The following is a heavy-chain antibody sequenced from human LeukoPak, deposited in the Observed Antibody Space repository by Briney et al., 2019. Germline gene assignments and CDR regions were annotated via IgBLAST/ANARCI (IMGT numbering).Heavy chain of an antibody. V-gene: IGHV1-2*02. D-gene: IGHD6-6*01. J-gene: IGHJ4*02. Sequence: ASVKVSCKASGYTFTGYYMHWVRQAPGQGLEWMGWINPNSGGTNYAQKFQGRVTMTRDTSISTAYMELSRLRSDDTAVYYCARDLAGSSSENKDYWGQGTLVTVSS. CDR1: GYTFTGYY. CDR3: ARDLAGSSSENKDY. CDR2: INPNSGGT.